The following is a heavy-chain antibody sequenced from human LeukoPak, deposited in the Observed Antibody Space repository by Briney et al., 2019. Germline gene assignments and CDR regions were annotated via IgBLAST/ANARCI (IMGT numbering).Heavy chain of an antibody. V-gene: IGHV4-39*01. Sequence: PSETLSLTCSVSGGSVSNNYWGWMRQPPEKGLEWIGAMYYSGGSTYNPSLKTRVTISVDTSKNQFSLRLTSVTAADTAVYYCARHLLSGNYYYYHMDVWGRGTTVTVSS. D-gene: IGHD3-10*01. CDR2: MYYSGGS. CDR3: ARHLLSGNYYYYHMDV. J-gene: IGHJ6*04. CDR1: GGSVSNNY.